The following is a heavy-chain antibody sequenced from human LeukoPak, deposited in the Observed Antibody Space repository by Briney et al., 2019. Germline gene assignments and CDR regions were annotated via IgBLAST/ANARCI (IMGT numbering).Heavy chain of an antibody. D-gene: IGHD3-9*01. Sequence: SETLSLTCTVSGGSISSYYWSWIRQPAGKGLEWIGRIYTSGSTNYNPSLKSRVTMSVDTSKNQFSLKLSSVTAADTAVYYCAGEYYDILTGYFNDAFDIWGQGTMVTVSS. CDR3: AGEYYDILTGYFNDAFDI. CDR2: IYTSGST. V-gene: IGHV4-4*07. J-gene: IGHJ3*02. CDR1: GGSISSYY.